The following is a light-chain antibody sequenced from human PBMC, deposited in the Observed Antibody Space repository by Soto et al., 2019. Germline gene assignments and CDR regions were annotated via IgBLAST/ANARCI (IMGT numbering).Light chain of an antibody. V-gene: IGKV1-39*01. CDR2: AAS. CDR3: QQGYSTPYT. Sequence: DIQMTQSPSSLSASVGDRVTITCRESQNINTYLNWYQQKPGKAPKLLIYAASSLQSGVPSRFSGSGSGTDCTLTIRSLQPEDLATYSCQQGYSTPYTFGQGTKLEIK. J-gene: IGKJ2*01. CDR1: QNINTY.